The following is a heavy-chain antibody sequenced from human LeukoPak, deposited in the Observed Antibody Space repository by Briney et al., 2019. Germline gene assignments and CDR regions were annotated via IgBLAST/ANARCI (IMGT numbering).Heavy chain of an antibody. D-gene: IGHD3-16*01. J-gene: IGHJ4*02. CDR2: INRGGTTT. V-gene: IGHV3-74*01. CDR3: ARDLWGISDY. CDR1: GFTFSTYW. Sequence: GGSLRLSCAASGFTFSTYWMHWVRQAPGKGLVWVSRINRGGTTTNYADSVKGRFTISRGNAKNTLYLQMNSLRVEDTAVYYCARDLWGISDYWGQGTLVTVSS.